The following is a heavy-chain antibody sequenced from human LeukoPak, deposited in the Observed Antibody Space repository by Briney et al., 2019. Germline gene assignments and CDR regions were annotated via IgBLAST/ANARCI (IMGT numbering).Heavy chain of an antibody. V-gene: IGHV4-59*12. Sequence: PSETLSLTCTVSGGSISSYYWSWIRQPPGKGLGWIGYIYYSGSTNYNPSLKSRVTISVDTSKNQFSLKLSSVTAADTAVYYCARDYRWFDPWGQGTLVTVSS. CDR1: GGSISSYY. J-gene: IGHJ5*02. CDR3: ARDYRWFDP. CDR2: IYYSGST. D-gene: IGHD1-14*01.